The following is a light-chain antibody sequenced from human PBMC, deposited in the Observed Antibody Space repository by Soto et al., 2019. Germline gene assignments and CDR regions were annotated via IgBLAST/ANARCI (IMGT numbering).Light chain of an antibody. CDR1: QSVLYSGNNKNF. CDR2: WAS. J-gene: IGKJ2*01. Sequence: DIVLTQSPDSLAVSLGERPTIHCNSSQSVLYSGNNKNFLAWYQQRPGQPPSLLVSWASTRQSGVPDRFSGSGSETDFTLTISSLQAEDVAVYYCQQYYNTPYTFGQGTKVDIK. V-gene: IGKV4-1*01. CDR3: QQYYNTPYT.